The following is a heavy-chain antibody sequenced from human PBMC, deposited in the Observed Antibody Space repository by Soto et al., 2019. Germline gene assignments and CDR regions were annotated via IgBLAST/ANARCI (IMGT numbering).Heavy chain of an antibody. CDR1: GGTFSSYA. Sequence: QVQLVQSGAEVKKPGSSVKVSCKASGGTFSSYAISWVRQAPGQGLEWMGGIIPIFGTANYAQKFQGRVTITADESTSTAFMELSSLRSEDTAVYYCARVIVGATKVPYFGDWGQGTLVTVSS. CDR3: ARVIVGATKVPYFGD. CDR2: IIPIFGTA. D-gene: IGHD1-26*01. V-gene: IGHV1-69*12. J-gene: IGHJ4*02.